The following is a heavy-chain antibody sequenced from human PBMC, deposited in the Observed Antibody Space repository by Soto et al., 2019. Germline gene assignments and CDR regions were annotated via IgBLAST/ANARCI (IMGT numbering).Heavy chain of an antibody. V-gene: IGHV4-59*08. J-gene: IGHJ6*03. CDR1: GGSISSYY. Sequence: PSETLSLTCTVSGGSISSYYWSWIRQPPGKGLEWIGYIYYSGSTNYNPSLKSRVTISVDTSKNQFSLKLIPVTAAETAVYYCGRQLFYYYYYMDVWGKGTTVTVSS. CDR3: GRQLFYYYYYMDV. CDR2: IYYSGST.